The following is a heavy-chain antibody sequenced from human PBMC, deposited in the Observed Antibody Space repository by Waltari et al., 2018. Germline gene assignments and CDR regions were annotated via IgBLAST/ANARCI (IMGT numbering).Heavy chain of an antibody. D-gene: IGHD3-3*01. V-gene: IGHV4-61*09. CDR2: IYTSGRT. CDR1: GGSISSGSYY. J-gene: IGHJ4*02. Sequence: QVQLQESGPGLVKPSQTLSLTCTVSGGSISSGSYYWSWIRQPAGKGLEWIGYIYTSGRTNYNPSLKSRVTISVDTSKNQFSLKLSSVTAADTAVYYCASLFWSGYYYFDYWGQGTLVTVSS. CDR3: ASLFWSGYYYFDY.